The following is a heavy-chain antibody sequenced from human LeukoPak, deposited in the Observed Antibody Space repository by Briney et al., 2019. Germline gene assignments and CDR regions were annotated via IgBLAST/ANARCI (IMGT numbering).Heavy chain of an antibody. J-gene: IGHJ4*02. V-gene: IGHV6-1*01. CDR2: TYYRSKWSN. D-gene: IGHD1-26*01. Sequence: SQTLSLTCAIYGDSVSSNSAAWNWIRQSPSRGLEWLGRTYYRSKWSNKYAISVKRRISINPDTSKNQFSLQLNSVTPEDTAVYYCARIVGGAPDYWGQGILVTVSS. CDR3: ARIVGGAPDY. CDR1: GDSVSSNSAA.